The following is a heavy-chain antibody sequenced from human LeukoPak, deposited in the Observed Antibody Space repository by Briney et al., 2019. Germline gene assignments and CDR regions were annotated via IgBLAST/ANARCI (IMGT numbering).Heavy chain of an antibody. CDR2: IYYSGST. V-gene: IGHV4-59*01. CDR3: AGSGSGSYYSPWYFDL. J-gene: IGHJ2*01. D-gene: IGHD3-10*01. Sequence: PSETLSLTCTVSGGSISPYHWSWIRQPPGKGLEWIGYIYYSGSTNYNPSLKSRVTISVDTSKNQFSLRLSSVTAADTAVYYCAGSGSGSYYSPWYFDLWGRGTLVTVSS. CDR1: GGSISPYH.